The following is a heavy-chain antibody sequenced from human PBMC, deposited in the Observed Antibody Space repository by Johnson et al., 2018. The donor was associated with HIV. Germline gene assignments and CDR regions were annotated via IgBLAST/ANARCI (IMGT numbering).Heavy chain of an antibody. D-gene: IGHD4-17*01. CDR3: ARPGGDYSAFDI. CDR1: GFTFSSYG. CDR2: ISYDGSNK. J-gene: IGHJ3*02. V-gene: IGHV3-30*19. Sequence: VESGGGVVQPGRSLRLSCAASGFTFSSYGMHWVRQAPGKGLEWVAVISYDGSNKYYADSVKGRFTISRDNSKNTLYLQMNSLRAEDTAVYYCARPGGDYSAFDIWGQGTMVTVSS.